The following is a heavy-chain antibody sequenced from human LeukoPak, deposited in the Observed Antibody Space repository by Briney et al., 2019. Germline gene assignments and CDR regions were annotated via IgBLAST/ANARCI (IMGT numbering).Heavy chain of an antibody. J-gene: IGHJ4*02. D-gene: IGHD3-16*01. CDR3: ARHLRKVTFGGVIAY. CDR1: NYTFTSYD. CDR2: ISTYNGNI. Sequence: GASVTVSFKALNYTFTSYDISWVRQAPGQGLEWMGWISTYNGNINYAQKFQGRVTLTAEASTSTAYMELTSLRSDDTAVYYCARHLRKVTFGGVIAYWGQGTLVTVSS. V-gene: IGHV1-18*04.